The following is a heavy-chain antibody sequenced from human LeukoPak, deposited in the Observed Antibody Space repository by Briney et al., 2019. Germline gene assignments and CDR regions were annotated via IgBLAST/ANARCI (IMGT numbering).Heavy chain of an antibody. D-gene: IGHD6-13*01. CDR3: AKEEQQLVRGGFDP. CDR1: GFTFGSYA. Sequence: GGSLRLSCATSGFTFGSYAMSWVRQAPGKGLEWVSGISYNGGSTYYADSVKGRFTISRDNSKNTLYLQMNSLRAEDTAVYYCAKEEQQLVRGGFDPWGQGTLVTVSS. CDR2: ISYNGGST. V-gene: IGHV3-23*01. J-gene: IGHJ5*02.